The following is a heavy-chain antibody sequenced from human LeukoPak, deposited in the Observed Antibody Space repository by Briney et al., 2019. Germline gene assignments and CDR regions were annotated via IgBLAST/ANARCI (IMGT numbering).Heavy chain of an antibody. V-gene: IGHV1-2*02. J-gene: IGHJ4*02. CDR2: INPNIGDT. CDR3: ARVGVEGASCYDY. CDR1: GYTFTGYY. Sequence: ASVKVSCKASGYTFTGYYMHWVRQAPGQGLEWMGWINPNIGDTNYAQKFQGRVTMTRDTSISTAYMELGRLRSDDTAVYYCARVGVEGASCYDYWGQGTLVTVSS. D-gene: IGHD2-2*01.